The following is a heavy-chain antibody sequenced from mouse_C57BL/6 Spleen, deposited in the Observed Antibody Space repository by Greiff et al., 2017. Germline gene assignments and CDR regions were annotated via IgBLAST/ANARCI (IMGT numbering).Heavy chain of an antibody. CDR2: IYWDDDK. Sequence: QVTLKESGPGILQSSQTLSLTCSFSGFSLSTSGMGVSWIRQPSGKGLEWLAHIYWDDDKRYNPSLKSRLTLSKDTSRNQVFLKITSVDTADTATYYCARTSYQPYFDVWGTGTTVTVSS. V-gene: IGHV8-12*01. CDR3: ARTSYQPYFDV. D-gene: IGHD2-10*01. J-gene: IGHJ1*03. CDR1: GFSLSTSGMG.